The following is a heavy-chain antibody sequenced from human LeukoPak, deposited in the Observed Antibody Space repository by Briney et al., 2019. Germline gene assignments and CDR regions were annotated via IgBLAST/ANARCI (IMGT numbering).Heavy chain of an antibody. CDR1: GGSFSGYY. Sequence: SETLSLTCAVYGGSFSGYYWTWLRQPPGKGLEWVGEINHSGSTNYNPSLKSRVTISIGTSKNQFSLRLSSVTAADTAVYYCARGCNSGFPPSKHWGQGTLVTVSS. D-gene: IGHD3-10*01. V-gene: IGHV4-34*01. J-gene: IGHJ1*01. CDR2: INHSGST. CDR3: ARGCNSGFPPSKH.